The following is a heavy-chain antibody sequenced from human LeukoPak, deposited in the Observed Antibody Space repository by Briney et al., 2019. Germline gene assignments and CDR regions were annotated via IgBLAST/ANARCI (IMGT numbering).Heavy chain of an antibody. V-gene: IGHV4-39*07. CDR3: ARGVAARARHYYYYMDV. J-gene: IGHJ6*03. Sequence: PSETLSLTCTVSGGSISSSRYYWGWIRQPPGKGLEWIGSIHYSGSTYYNPSLKSRVTVSVDTSENQFSLKLSSVAAADTAVYYCARGVAARARHYYYYMDVWGKGTTVTVSS. CDR1: GGSISSSRYY. D-gene: IGHD6-6*01. CDR2: IHYSGST.